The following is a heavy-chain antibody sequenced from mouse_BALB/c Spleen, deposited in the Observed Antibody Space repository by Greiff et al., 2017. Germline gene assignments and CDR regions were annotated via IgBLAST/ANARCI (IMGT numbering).Heavy chain of an antibody. CDR3: ARDTGVYAMDY. CDR1: GFTFSDYY. J-gene: IGHJ4*01. CDR2: ISDGGSYT. V-gene: IGHV5-4*02. Sequence: EVMLVESGGGLVKPGGSLKLSRAASGFTFSDYYMYWVRQTPEKRLEWVATISDGGSYTYYPDSVKGRFTISRDNAKNNLYLQMSSLKSEDTAMYYCARDTGVYAMDYWGQGTSVTVSS. D-gene: IGHD1-1*02.